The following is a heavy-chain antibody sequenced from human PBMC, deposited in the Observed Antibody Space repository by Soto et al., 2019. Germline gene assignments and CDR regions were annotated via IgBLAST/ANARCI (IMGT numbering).Heavy chain of an antibody. D-gene: IGHD3-22*01. CDR3: ALYDSSGYYPNDAFDI. CDR2: IIPIFGTA. Sequence: SVKVSCKASGGTFSSYAISWVRQAPGQGLEWMGGIIPIFGTANYAQKFQGRVTITADKSTSTAYMELSSLRSEDTAVYYCALYDSSGYYPNDAFDIWGQGTMVTVPS. J-gene: IGHJ3*02. V-gene: IGHV1-69*06. CDR1: GGTFSSYA.